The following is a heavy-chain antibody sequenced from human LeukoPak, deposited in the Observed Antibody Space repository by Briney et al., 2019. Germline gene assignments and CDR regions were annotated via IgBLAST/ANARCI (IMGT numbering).Heavy chain of an antibody. CDR2: IYYTGST. CDR1: GGSISGYF. Sequence: SETLSLTCAVSGGSISGYFWSWSRQPPGKGPEWIGYIYYTGSTIYNPSLRSRVTMSVDVSKNKFSLNLSSVTASDTAVYYCARHDPVGHFLRGMDVWGQGTTVTVS. V-gene: IGHV4-59*08. D-gene: IGHD2/OR15-2a*01. CDR3: ARHDPVGHFLRGMDV. J-gene: IGHJ6*02.